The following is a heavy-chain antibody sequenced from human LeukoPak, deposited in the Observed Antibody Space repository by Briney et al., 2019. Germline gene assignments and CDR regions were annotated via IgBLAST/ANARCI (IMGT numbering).Heavy chain of an antibody. V-gene: IGHV3-30-3*01. CDR1: GFTFSSYA. D-gene: IGHD6-13*01. CDR3: ASPYSSGWSRISYFDY. J-gene: IGHJ4*02. Sequence: PGGSLRLSCAASGFTFSSYAMSWVRQAPGKGLEWVAVISYDGSNKYYADSVKGRFTISRDNSKNTLYLQMNSLRAEDTAVYYCASPYSSGWSRISYFDYWGQGTLVTVSS. CDR2: ISYDGSNK.